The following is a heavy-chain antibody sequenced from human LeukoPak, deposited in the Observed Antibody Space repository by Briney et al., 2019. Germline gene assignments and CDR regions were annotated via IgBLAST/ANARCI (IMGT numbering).Heavy chain of an antibody. Sequence: PGGSLRLSCAASGFTFSSYAMSWVRQAPGKGLEWVSAISGSGGSTYYADSVKGRFTISRDNSKNTLYLQMNSLRAEDTAVYYCAKDQEGGYSYGYIDPFDYWGQGTLVTVSS. V-gene: IGHV3-23*01. CDR1: GFTFSSYA. D-gene: IGHD5-18*01. CDR2: ISGSGGST. J-gene: IGHJ4*02. CDR3: AKDQEGGYSYGYIDPFDY.